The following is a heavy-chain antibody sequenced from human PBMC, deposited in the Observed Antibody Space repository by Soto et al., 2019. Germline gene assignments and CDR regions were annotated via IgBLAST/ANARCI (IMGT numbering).Heavy chain of an antibody. V-gene: IGHV3-30*18. CDR2: ISYDGSNK. Sequence: QVQLVESGGGLVKPGRSLRLSCAASGFTFSSYGMHWVRQAPGKGLEWVAVISYDGSNKYYADSVKGRFTISRDNSKNTLYLQMNSLRADDTAVYYCAKDYDYGGSPPDYWGQGTLVTVSS. J-gene: IGHJ4*02. CDR1: GFTFSSYG. D-gene: IGHD4-17*01. CDR3: AKDYDYGGSPPDY.